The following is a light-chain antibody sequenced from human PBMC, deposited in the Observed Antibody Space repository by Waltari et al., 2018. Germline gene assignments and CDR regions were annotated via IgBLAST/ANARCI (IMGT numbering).Light chain of an antibody. V-gene: IGKV3-20*01. CDR2: GAS. J-gene: IGKJ1*01. CDR1: QSVSRS. CDR3: QHYVRLPAT. Sequence: IVLTQSPGTLSLSPGERATLSCRASQSVSRSLAWYQQKPGQAPKLLIYGASTRATGIPDRFTGRGSGTDFSLTSSSLEPEDFAIYFCQHYVRLPATFGQGTKVEIK.